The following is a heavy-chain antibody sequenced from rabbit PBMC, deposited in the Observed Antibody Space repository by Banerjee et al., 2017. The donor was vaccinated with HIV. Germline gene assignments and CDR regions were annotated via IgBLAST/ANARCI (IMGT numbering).Heavy chain of an antibody. J-gene: IGHJ4*01. D-gene: IGHD2-1*01. Sequence: QQQLEESGGGLVKPGGTLTLTCKASGIDFSSSYYMCWVRQAPGKGLEWIACIDTSSGSTYYASWAKGRFTISKTSSTTVTLQMTSLTAADTATYFCARADYGDYGYNNLWGPGTLVTVS. V-gene: IGHV1S45*01. CDR1: GIDFSSSYY. CDR2: IDTSSGST. CDR3: ARADYGDYGYNNL.